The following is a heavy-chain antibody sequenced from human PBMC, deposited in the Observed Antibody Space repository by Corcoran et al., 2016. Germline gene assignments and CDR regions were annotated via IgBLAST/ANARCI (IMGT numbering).Heavy chain of an antibody. CDR2: IIPIFGTA. Sequence: QVQLVQSGAEVKKPGASVKVSCKASGYTFTSYYMHWVRQAPGQGLEWMGGIIPIFGTANYAQKFQGRVTITADESTSTAYMELSSLRSEDTAVYYCAQLELLNRGYFDLWGRGTLVTVSS. CDR1: GYTFTSYY. V-gene: IGHV1-69*01. J-gene: IGHJ2*01. D-gene: IGHD1-1*01. CDR3: AQLELLNRGYFDL.